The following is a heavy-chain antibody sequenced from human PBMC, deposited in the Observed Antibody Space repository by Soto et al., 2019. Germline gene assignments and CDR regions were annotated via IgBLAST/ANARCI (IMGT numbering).Heavy chain of an antibody. CDR1: GGSISSSNW. V-gene: IGHV4-4*02. CDR3: ARSGYDWAPVFDY. Sequence: PSETLSLTCAVLGGSISSSNWWSWVRQPPGKGLEWIGEIYHSGSTNYNPSLKSRVTISVDKSKNQFSLKLSSVTAADTAVYYCARSGYDWAPVFDYWGQGTLVTVSS. D-gene: IGHD5-12*01. CDR2: IYHSGST. J-gene: IGHJ4*02.